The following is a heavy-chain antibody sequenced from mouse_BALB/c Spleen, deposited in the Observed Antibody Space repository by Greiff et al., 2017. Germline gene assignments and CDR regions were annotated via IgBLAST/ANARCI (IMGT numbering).Heavy chain of an antibody. J-gene: IGHJ2*01. Sequence: QVHVKQSGPELVKPGASVKISCKASGYTFTDYYINWVKQKPGQGLEWIGWIYPGSGNTKYNEKFKGKATLTVDTSSSTAYMQLSSLTSEDTAVYFCARSRYDYDSRYYFDYWGQGTTLTVSS. D-gene: IGHD2-4*01. CDR2: IYPGSGNT. V-gene: IGHV1-84*02. CDR3: ARSRYDYDSRYYFDY. CDR1: GYTFTDYY.